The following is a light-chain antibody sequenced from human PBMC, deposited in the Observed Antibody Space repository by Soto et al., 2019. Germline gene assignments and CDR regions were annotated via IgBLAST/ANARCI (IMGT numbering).Light chain of an antibody. Sequence: SYELTQPPSVSVSPGQTASITCSGHKLGDRYASWYQQRPGQPPVLVMFQDDRRPSGIPDRFSGSNSGNTATLTISGTDTVDEADYYCQAWDKSSVIFGGGTKLPVL. V-gene: IGLV3-1*01. CDR2: QDD. CDR3: QAWDKSSVI. J-gene: IGLJ2*01. CDR1: KLGDRY.